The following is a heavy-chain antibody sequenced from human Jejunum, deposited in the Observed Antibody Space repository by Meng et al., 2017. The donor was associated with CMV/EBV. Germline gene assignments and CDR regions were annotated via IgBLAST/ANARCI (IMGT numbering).Heavy chain of an antibody. D-gene: IGHD3-10*01. CDR3: ARDGSWRFDS. CDR2: ISTSGTFI. J-gene: IGHJ4*02. CDR1: AFTFSSYE. V-gene: IGHV3-48*03. Sequence: SCAASAFTFSSYEMTWVRQAPGKGLEWVSFISTSGTFIHSADSVKGRFTISRDNTKNSLYLQMNSLRAEDSAVYYCARDGSWRFDSWGQGTLVTVSS.